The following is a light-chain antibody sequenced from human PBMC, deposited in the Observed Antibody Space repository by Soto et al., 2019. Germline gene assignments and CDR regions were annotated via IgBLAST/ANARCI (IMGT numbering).Light chain of an antibody. CDR3: QHYGSSRT. J-gene: IGKJ1*01. Sequence: EIVLTQSPGTLSLSPGERATLSCRASQSVSSNFLAWYQQKPGQAPRLLIYAASTRATGIPARFSGSGSGTDFTLTISRLEPEDFAVYYCQHYGSSRTFGQGTKVDIK. CDR2: AAS. V-gene: IGKV3-20*01. CDR1: QSVSSNF.